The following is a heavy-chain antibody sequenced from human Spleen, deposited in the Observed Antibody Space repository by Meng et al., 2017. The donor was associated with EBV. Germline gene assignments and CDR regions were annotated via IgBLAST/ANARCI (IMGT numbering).Heavy chain of an antibody. D-gene: IGHD3-3*01. CDR3: ARWLGFMERSSLQRGYFDL. V-gene: IGHV4-39*07. Sequence: LPVPGSAPSSGEPSDTWSLTCTVSRDSISDGSYYWGCITPPPGKGLAWIGHFYYSGSTYYNPSLKSRVSLSVDTSKNQFSLKLDSVTAADPPVYYCARWLGFMERSSLQRGYFDLWGRGTLVTVSS. CDR2: FYYSGST. J-gene: IGHJ2*01. CDR1: RDSISDGSYY.